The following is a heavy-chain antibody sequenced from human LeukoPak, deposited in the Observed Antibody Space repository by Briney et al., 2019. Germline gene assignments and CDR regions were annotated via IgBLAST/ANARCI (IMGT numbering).Heavy chain of an antibody. V-gene: IGHV3-23*01. CDR2: ISGDGVSP. Sequence: PGGSLRLSCAASGFTFNNYALTWVRQTPGKGLECVSAISGDGVSPYYADSVKGRFTISRDNSKNTLYLQMNSLRVEDTAVYFCARDPGAFPYFFDCWGQGTLDTVSS. J-gene: IGHJ4*02. D-gene: IGHD4/OR15-4a*01. CDR1: GFTFNNYA. CDR3: ARDPGAFPYFFDC.